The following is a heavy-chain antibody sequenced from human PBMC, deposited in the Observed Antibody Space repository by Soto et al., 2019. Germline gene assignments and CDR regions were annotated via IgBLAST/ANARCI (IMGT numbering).Heavy chain of an antibody. CDR2: ISGSGGST. CDR1: GFTFSSYA. V-gene: IGHV3-23*01. Sequence: LRLSCAASGFTFSSYAMSWVRQAPGKGLEWVSAISGSGGSTYYADSVKGRFTISRDNSKNTLYLQMNSLRAEDTAVYYCANLEGIVVVPAADIDKTFDYWGQGTLVTVSS. D-gene: IGHD2-2*01. J-gene: IGHJ4*02. CDR3: ANLEGIVVVPAADIDKTFDY.